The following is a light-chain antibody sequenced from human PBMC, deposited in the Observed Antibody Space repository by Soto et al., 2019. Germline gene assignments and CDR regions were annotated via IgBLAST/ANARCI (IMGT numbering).Light chain of an antibody. CDR1: QSVSTN. V-gene: IGKV3-15*01. J-gene: IGKJ4*01. Sequence: EIVMTQSPATLSVSPGDRATLSCRASQSVSTNLVWYQHKPGQAPRLLIYAASTRATGIPARFSGSGSGTEFTLTISSLQSEDFAVYYWQQYNDWPLDLTFGGGTKVEIK. CDR3: QQYNDWPLDLT. CDR2: AAS.